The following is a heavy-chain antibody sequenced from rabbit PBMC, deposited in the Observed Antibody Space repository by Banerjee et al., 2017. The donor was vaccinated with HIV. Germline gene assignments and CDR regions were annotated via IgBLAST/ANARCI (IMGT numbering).Heavy chain of an antibody. D-gene: IGHD1-1*01. CDR3: ASGYSDVYFNL. V-gene: IGHV1S45*01. J-gene: IGHJ4*01. CDR2: ISTGDGST. CDR1: GFTISSSYW. Sequence: GGSLTLSCTASGFTISSSYWMSWVRQAPGKGLEWIGYISTGDGSTYYASWAKGRFTISKTSSTTVTLQMTSLTAADTATYFCASGYSDVYFNLWGPGTLVTVS.